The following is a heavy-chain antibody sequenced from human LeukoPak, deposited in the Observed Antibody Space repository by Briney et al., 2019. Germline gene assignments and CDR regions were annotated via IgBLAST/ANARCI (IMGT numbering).Heavy chain of an antibody. Sequence: GGSLRLSCAASGFTFSSYAMSWVRQAPGKGLEWVSAISGSGGSTYCADSVKGRFTISRDNSKNTLYLQMNSLRAEDTAVYYCARRESIAVAIDYWGQGTLVTVSS. CDR2: ISGSGGST. CDR1: GFTFSSYA. V-gene: IGHV3-23*01. D-gene: IGHD6-19*01. J-gene: IGHJ4*02. CDR3: ARRESIAVAIDY.